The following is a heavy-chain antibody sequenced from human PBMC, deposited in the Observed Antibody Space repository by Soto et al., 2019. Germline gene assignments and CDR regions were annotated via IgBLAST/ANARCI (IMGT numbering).Heavy chain of an antibody. CDR2: IIPIYGKA. V-gene: IGHV1-69*01. CDR1: GGTFRSYI. D-gene: IGHD2-21*02. J-gene: IGHJ6*02. CDR3: AGSNLGTLLRGGDTVRYYHALDV. Sequence: QVQPVQSGAEVKKPGSSVKVSCKASGGTFRSYIISWVRQAPGHGLEWMGEIIPIYGKATYAQKFQDRATFTADEGTAYMELSSLRSEDTAVYFCAGSNLGTLLRGGDTVRYYHALDVWGQGTTVTVSS.